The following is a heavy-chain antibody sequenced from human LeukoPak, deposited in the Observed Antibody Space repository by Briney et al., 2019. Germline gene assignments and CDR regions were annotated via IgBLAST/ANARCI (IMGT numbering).Heavy chain of an antibody. CDR1: GFTFNSYS. V-gene: IGHV3-21*01. Sequence: PGGSLRLSCAASGFTFNSYSMNWVRQAPGKGLEWVSSISSSSSYIYYADSVKGRFTVSRDNAKNSLYLQMNSLRAEDTAVYYCARSITMIVDWFDPWGQGTLVTVSS. J-gene: IGHJ5*02. D-gene: IGHD3-22*01. CDR3: ARSITMIVDWFDP. CDR2: ISSSSSYI.